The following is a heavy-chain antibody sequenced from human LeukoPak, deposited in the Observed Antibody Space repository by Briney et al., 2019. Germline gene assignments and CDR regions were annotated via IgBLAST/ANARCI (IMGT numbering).Heavy chain of an antibody. CDR2: IYYTGST. CDR1: GGSISSGGYY. J-gene: IGHJ6*02. Sequence: SQTLSLTCTVSGGSISSGGYYWSWIRQHPGKGLEWIGYIYYTGSTYYNPSLKSRVTISVDTSKSQFSLKLSSVTAADTAVYYCARDRPGGGSYDKNHYYYGMDVWGQGTTVTVSS. D-gene: IGHD1-26*01. V-gene: IGHV4-31*03. CDR3: ARDRPGGGSYDKNHYYYGMDV.